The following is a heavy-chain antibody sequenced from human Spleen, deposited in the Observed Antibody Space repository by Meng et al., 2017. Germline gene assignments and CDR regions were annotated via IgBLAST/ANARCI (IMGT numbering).Heavy chain of an antibody. CDR2: INHSGST. Sequence: QVQLQQWGAGLLKPSETLSLTCVVSGGSFSDYYWSWIRQPPGKGLEWIGEINHSGSTNCNPSLESRATISVDTSQNNLSLKLSSVTAADSAVYYCARGPTTMAHDFDYWGQGTPVTVSS. J-gene: IGHJ4*02. V-gene: IGHV4-34*01. CDR1: GGSFSDYY. CDR3: ARGPTTMAHDFDY. D-gene: IGHD4-11*01.